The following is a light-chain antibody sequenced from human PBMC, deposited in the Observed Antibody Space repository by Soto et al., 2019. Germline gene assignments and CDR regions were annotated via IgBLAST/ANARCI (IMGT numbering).Light chain of an antibody. CDR2: AAS. J-gene: IGKJ1*01. CDR3: QQSYSTPRT. CDR1: QSISNH. Sequence: DIPMTHSQSSLSASLQAGVIIXRRSSQSISNHLNWYQQKPGKAPKLLIFAASSLQSGVPSRFSGSRSGTDFTLTISSLQPEDFATYYCQQSYSTPRTFGQGTKVDIK. V-gene: IGKV1-39*01.